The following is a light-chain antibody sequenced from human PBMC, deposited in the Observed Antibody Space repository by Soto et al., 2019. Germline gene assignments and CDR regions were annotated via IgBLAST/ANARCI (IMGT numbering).Light chain of an antibody. V-gene: IGLV3-1*01. Sequence: SYELTQPPSVSVSPGQTASITCSGDKLGDKYACWYQQKPGQSPVLVIYQDSKRPSGIPERSSGSNSGNTATLTISGTQAMDEADYYCQAWDSSGNYVFGTGTKV. CDR2: QDS. CDR3: QAWDSSGNYV. CDR1: KLGDKY. J-gene: IGLJ1*01.